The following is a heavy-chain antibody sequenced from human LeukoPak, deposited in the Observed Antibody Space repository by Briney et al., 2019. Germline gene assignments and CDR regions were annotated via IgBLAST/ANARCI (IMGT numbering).Heavy chain of an antibody. V-gene: IGHV4-4*02. CDR1: GDSVSSSNW. J-gene: IGHJ4*02. CDR3: AGNSPFSSGWPGY. CDR2: IYRGGST. D-gene: IGHD6-19*01. Sequence: SETLSLTCAVSGDSVSSSNWWTWVRQPPGKGLEWIGEIYRGGSTNYNPSLKSRVTISVDTSKNQFSLKLSSVTAADTAVYYCAGNSPFSSGWPGYWGQGTLVTVSS.